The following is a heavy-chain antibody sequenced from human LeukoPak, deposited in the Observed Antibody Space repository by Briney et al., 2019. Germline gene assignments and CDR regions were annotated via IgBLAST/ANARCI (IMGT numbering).Heavy chain of an antibody. CDR1: GFTFSSYA. Sequence: GGSLRLSCAASGFTFSSYAMSWVRQAPGKGLEWVSAISGSGGSTYYADSMKGRFTISRDNSKNTLYLQMNSLRAEDTAVYYCARRGALDGYKHDAFDIWGQGTMVTVSS. J-gene: IGHJ3*02. D-gene: IGHD5-24*01. CDR2: ISGSGGST. CDR3: ARRGALDGYKHDAFDI. V-gene: IGHV3-23*01.